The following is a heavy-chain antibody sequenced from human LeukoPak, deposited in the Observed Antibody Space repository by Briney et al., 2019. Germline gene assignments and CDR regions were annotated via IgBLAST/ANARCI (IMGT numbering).Heavy chain of an antibody. D-gene: IGHD2-2*01. V-gene: IGHV3-23*01. Sequence: PGGSLRLSCATSGFTFSSSAMNWVRQAAGKGLEWVPSICGSGDITYYADSVKGRFTVSRDNSNNMLYLQMNSLRADDTAIYFCAKGRSVSCYGAMDVWGQGTTVIVSS. J-gene: IGHJ6*02. CDR2: ICGSGDIT. CDR1: GFTFSSSA. CDR3: AKGRSVSCYGAMDV.